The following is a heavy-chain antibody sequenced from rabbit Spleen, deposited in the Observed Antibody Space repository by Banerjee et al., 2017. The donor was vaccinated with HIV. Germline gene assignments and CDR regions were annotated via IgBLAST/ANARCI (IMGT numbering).Heavy chain of an antibody. CDR1: GFSFSDRDV. CDR3: ARDAGTGDYIDVYFNL. Sequence: QEQLVESGGGLVKPEGSLTLTCTASGFSFSDRDVMCWVRQAPGKGLEWIACIFTRGGDIYYANWAKGRFTVSKTSSTTVTLQMTSLTDADTATYFCARDAGTGDYIDVYFNLWGPGTLVTVS. J-gene: IGHJ4*01. D-gene: IGHD4-2*01. V-gene: IGHV1S45*01. CDR2: IFTRGGDI.